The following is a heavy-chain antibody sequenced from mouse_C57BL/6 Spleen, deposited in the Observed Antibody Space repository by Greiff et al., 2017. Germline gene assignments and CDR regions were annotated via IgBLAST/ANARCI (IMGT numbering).Heavy chain of an antibody. CDR1: GYTFTSYW. CDR2: IYPSDSET. CDR3: ARDNYGYAMDY. Sequence: QVQLQQPGAELVRPGSSVQLSCKASGYTFTSYWMDWVKQRPGQGLEWIGNIYPSDSETHYNQKFKDKATLTVDKSSSPAYMQLSSLTSEDSAVYYCARDNYGYAMDYWGQGTSVTVSS. D-gene: IGHD2-12*01. J-gene: IGHJ4*01. V-gene: IGHV1-61*01.